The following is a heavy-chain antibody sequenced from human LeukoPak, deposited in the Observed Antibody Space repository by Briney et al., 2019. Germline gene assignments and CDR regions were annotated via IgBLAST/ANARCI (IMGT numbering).Heavy chain of an antibody. J-gene: IGHJ4*02. CDR1: GGSISSSSYY. V-gene: IGHV4-39*07. Sequence: SETLSLTCTVSGGSISSSSYYWGWIRQPPGKGLEWIGSIYYSGSTYYNPSLKSRVTISVDTSKNQFSLKLSSVTAADTAVYYCARDGVAYYYDSSGFSHWGQGTLVTVSS. CDR3: ARDGVAYYYDSSGFSH. D-gene: IGHD3-22*01. CDR2: IYYSGST.